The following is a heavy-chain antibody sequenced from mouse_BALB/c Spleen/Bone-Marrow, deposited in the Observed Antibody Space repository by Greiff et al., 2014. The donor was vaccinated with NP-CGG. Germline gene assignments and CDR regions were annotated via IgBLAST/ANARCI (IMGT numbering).Heavy chain of an antibody. CDR2: IYPANGNT. D-gene: IGHD1-1*01. CDR1: GFNIKDTY. CDR3: ARYYYGSSLFAY. Sequence: VQLKESGAELVKPGASGKLSCTASGFNIKDTYMYWVKQRPEQGLEWIGRIYPANGNTKYDPKVQDKATITADTSSNTAYLQLSSLTSEDTAVYYCARYYYGSSLFAYWGQGTLVTVSA. J-gene: IGHJ3*01. V-gene: IGHV14-3*02.